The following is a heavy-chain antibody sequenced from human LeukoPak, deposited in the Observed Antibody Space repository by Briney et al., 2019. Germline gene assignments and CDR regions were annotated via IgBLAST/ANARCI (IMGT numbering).Heavy chain of an antibody. CDR1: GFIFSSYW. Sequence: GGSLRLSWAASGFIFSSYWMSWVRQAPGKGLEWVANIKQDGSEKYYVDSVKGRFIISRDNARNSLHLQMNSLRAEDTAVYFCARGGAGGGYFPNWGQGILVIVSS. CDR3: ARGGAGGGYFPN. D-gene: IGHD3-16*01. V-gene: IGHV3-7*01. CDR2: IKQDGSEK. J-gene: IGHJ1*01.